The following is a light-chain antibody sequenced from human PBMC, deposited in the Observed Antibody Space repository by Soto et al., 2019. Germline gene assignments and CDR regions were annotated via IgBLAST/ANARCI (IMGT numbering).Light chain of an antibody. CDR2: AAS. J-gene: IGKJ5*01. V-gene: IGKV1-9*01. Sequence: DIQMTQSPSSVSASVGDRVTITCRASQNIHSWLAWYQQQPGKAPKLLIYAASNLQSGVPSRFSGSGSGTEFTLTISSLQPEDFATYYCQQLKSNLITFGQGTRLEIK. CDR1: QNIHSW. CDR3: QQLKSNLIT.